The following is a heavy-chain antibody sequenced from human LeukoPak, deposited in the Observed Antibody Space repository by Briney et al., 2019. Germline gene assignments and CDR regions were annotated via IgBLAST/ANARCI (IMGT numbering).Heavy chain of an antibody. Sequence: PSETLSLTCAVYGGSFSGYYWGWIRQPPGKGLEWIGSIYYSGSTFYNPSLESRVTISVDTSKNQFSLKLTFVTAADTAVFYCARAPVSAVIDTHFDYWGQGALVTVSS. CDR1: GGSFSGYY. CDR3: ARAPVSAVIDTHFDY. D-gene: IGHD3-16*02. J-gene: IGHJ4*02. CDR2: IYYSGST. V-gene: IGHV4-34*01.